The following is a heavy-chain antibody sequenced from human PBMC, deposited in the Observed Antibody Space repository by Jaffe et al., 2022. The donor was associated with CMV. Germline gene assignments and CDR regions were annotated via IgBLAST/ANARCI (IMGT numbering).Heavy chain of an antibody. CDR2: IYPGDSDT. CDR3: ASSSRMYSSGWGVSYYYGMDV. J-gene: IGHJ6*02. D-gene: IGHD6-19*01. Sequence: EVQLVQSGAEVKKPGESLKISCKGSGYSFTSYWIGWVRQMPGKGLEWMGIIYPGDSDTRYSPSFQGQVTISADKSISTAYLQWSSLKASDTAMYYCASSSRMYSSGWGVSYYYGMDVWGQGTTVTVSS. V-gene: IGHV5-51*01. CDR1: GYSFTSYW.